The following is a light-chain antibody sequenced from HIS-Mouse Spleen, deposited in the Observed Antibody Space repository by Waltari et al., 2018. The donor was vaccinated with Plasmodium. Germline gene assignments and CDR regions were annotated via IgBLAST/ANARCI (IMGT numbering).Light chain of an antibody. J-gene: IGLJ3*02. V-gene: IGLV3-27*01. Sequence: SYELTQPPSVSVSPGQTARITCPGAVLEKKSARWFQQKPGQAPVLVIYKDSERPSGIPERFSGSSSGTTVTLTISGAQVEDEADYYCYSAADNNLVFGGGTKLTVL. CDR2: KDS. CDR1: VLEKKS. CDR3: YSAADNNLV.